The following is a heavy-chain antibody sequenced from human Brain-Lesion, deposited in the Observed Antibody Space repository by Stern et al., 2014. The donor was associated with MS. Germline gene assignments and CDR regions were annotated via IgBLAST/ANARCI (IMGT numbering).Heavy chain of an antibody. CDR1: GYRFTSNW. Sequence: EVHLVESGAEVKKPGESLKISCKGSGYRFTSNWIGWVRQMPGKGLEWMGIIWPGDTDTRYSPSFQGQVTISADKSIGTAYLQWSSLQASDTAMYYCARRGDSSSSGFDYWGQGTLVIVSS. D-gene: IGHD6-6*01. V-gene: IGHV5-51*01. J-gene: IGHJ4*02. CDR2: IWPGDTDT. CDR3: ARRGDSSSSGFDY.